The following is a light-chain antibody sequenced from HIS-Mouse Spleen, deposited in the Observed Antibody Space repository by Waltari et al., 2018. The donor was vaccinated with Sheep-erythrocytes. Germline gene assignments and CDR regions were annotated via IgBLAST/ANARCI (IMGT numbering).Light chain of an antibody. V-gene: IGLV2-11*01. CDR2: DVS. CDR1: SSDVGGYNH. CDR3: CSYAGSYTFVV. J-gene: IGLJ2*01. Sequence: QSALTQPRSVSGSPGQSVTISCTGTSSDVGGYNHVSWYQQHPGKAPKLMIYDVSKRPSGVPDRFSGSKSGNTASLTISGLQAEDEADYYCCSYAGSYTFVVFGGGTKLTVV.